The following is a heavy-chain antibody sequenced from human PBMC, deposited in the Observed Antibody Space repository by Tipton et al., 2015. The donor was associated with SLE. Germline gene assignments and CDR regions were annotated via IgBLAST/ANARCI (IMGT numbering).Heavy chain of an antibody. V-gene: IGHV1-69*01. Sequence: QVQLVQSGAEVKKPGSSVKVSCKASGGTFSSYAISWVRQAPGQGLEWMGGIIPIFGTANYAQKFQGRVTITADESTSTAYMELSSLRSEDTAVYYCARTYCSSTSCYLHYYYYMDVWGKGTSVTVSS. CDR1: GGTFSSYA. J-gene: IGHJ6*03. CDR2: IIPIFGTA. CDR3: ARTYCSSTSCYLHYYYYMDV. D-gene: IGHD2-2*01.